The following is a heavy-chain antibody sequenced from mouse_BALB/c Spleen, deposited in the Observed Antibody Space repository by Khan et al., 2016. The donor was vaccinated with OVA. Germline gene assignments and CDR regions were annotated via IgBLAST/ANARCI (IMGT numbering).Heavy chain of an antibody. CDR2: ISSGGDYT. CDR3: ASHLTGSFAY. V-gene: IGHV5-6*01. Sequence: EVELVESGGDLVKPGGSLKLSCAASGFTFSSYGMSWVRQTPDKRLEWVATISSGGDYTYYPDSVKGRFTISRDNAKNTLYLQMSSLKSEDTAMYYWASHLTGSFAYWGQGTLVTVSA. D-gene: IGHD4-1*01. CDR1: GFTFSSYG. J-gene: IGHJ3*01.